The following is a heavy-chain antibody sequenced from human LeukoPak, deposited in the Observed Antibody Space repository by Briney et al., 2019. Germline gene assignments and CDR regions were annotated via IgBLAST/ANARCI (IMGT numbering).Heavy chain of an antibody. Sequence: SETLSLTCTVSGGSISSGSYYWSWIRQPAGKGLEWIGRIYTSGSTNYNPSLKSRVTISVDTSKNQFSLKLSSVTAADTAVYYCARESDSNHRFDYWGQGTLVTVSS. D-gene: IGHD4-11*01. V-gene: IGHV4-61*02. CDR2: IYTSGST. CDR1: GGSISSGSYY. CDR3: ARESDSNHRFDY. J-gene: IGHJ4*02.